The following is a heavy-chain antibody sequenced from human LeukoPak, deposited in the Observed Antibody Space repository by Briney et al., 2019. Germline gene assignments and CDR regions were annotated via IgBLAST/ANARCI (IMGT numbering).Heavy chain of an antibody. D-gene: IGHD3-10*01. CDR2: ISGSAYST. CDR3: AKVWSYYGSGNYDEEGGVADN. V-gene: IGHV3-23*01. CDR1: GFTFSSDA. Sequence: GGSLRLSCTASGFTFSSDAMSWVRQAPGKGLEWVSGISGSAYSTYYADSVKGRFTISRDNSKNTVYLQMTSLRAEDTAVYYCAKVWSYYGSGNYDEEGGVADNWGQGTQVTVSS. J-gene: IGHJ4*02.